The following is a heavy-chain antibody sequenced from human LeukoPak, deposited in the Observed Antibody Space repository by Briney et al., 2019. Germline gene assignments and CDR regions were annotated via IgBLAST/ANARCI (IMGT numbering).Heavy chain of an antibody. CDR3: ARHIGGDYGRGGVVGTDYYYYYYMDV. CDR1: GGSFSGYY. Sequence: PSETLSLTCAVYGGSFSGYYWSWIRQPPGKGLEWIGEINHSGSTNYNPSLKSRVTISVDTSKNQFSLKLSSVTAADTAVYYCARHIGGDYGRGGVVGTDYYYYYYMDVWGKGTTVTISS. V-gene: IGHV4-34*01. CDR2: INHSGST. D-gene: IGHD4-17*01. J-gene: IGHJ6*03.